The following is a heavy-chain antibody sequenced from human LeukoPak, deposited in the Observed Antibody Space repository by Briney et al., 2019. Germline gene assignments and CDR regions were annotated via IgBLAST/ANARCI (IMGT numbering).Heavy chain of an antibody. Sequence: SVKVSCKASGCTFSSYAISWVRQAPGQGLEWMGGIIPIFGTANYAQKFQGRVTITADEYTSTAYMELSSLRSEDTAVYYCARGGDYDSSGYYKYWGQGTLVTVSS. CDR1: GCTFSSYA. CDR3: ARGGDYDSSGYYKY. CDR2: IIPIFGTA. V-gene: IGHV1-69*01. D-gene: IGHD3-22*01. J-gene: IGHJ4*02.